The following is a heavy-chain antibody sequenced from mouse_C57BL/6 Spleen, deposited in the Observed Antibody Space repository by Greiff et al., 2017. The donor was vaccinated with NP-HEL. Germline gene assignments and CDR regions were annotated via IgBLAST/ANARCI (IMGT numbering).Heavy chain of an antibody. CDR2: IHPHSGST. D-gene: IGHD2-4*01. CDR1: GYTFTSYW. V-gene: IGHV1-64*01. CDR3: ARERDYDGLDYYAMDY. Sequence: VQLQQSGAELVKPGASVKLSCKASGYTFTSYWMHWVKQRPGQGLEWIGMIHPHSGSTNYNEKFKSKATLTVDKSSSTAYMQLSSLTSEDSAVYYCARERDYDGLDYYAMDYWGQGTSVTVSS. J-gene: IGHJ4*01.